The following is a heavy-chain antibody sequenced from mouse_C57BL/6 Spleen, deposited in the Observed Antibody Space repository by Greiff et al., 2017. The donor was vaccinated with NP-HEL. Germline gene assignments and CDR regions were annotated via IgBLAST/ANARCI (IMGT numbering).Heavy chain of an antibody. CDR2: IYPRSGNT. CDR1: GYTFTSYG. J-gene: IGHJ1*03. Sequence: QVQLQQSGAELARPGASVKLSCKASGYTFTSYGISWVKQRTGQGLEWIGEIYPRSGNTYYNEKFKGKATLTADKSSSTAYMELRSLTSEDAAVYFCARAPYDYDEYFDVWGTGTTVTVSS. CDR3: ARAPYDYDEYFDV. V-gene: IGHV1-81*01. D-gene: IGHD2-4*01.